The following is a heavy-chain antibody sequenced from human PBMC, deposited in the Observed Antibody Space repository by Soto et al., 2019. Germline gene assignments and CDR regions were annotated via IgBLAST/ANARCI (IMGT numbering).Heavy chain of an antibody. V-gene: IGHV4-39*01. CDR2: IYSSGIT. Sequence: QLPLQESGPGLVKPSETLSLTCTVSGDSISSSSYYWGWIRQPPGKGLEWIGTIYSSGITYYKASLKSRVTISIDTSKTQFSLKLSSVTAADTAVYYCARHYCTGGPCYFDYWGQGTLVTVSS. CDR1: GDSISSSSYY. J-gene: IGHJ4*02. D-gene: IGHD2-8*02. CDR3: ARHYCTGGPCYFDY.